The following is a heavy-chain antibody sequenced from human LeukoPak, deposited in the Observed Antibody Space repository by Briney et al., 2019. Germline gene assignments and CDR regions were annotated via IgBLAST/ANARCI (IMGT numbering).Heavy chain of an antibody. CDR1: GDTFSRYA. CDR2: IIPILDIT. V-gene: IGHV1-69*04. CDR3: ARGTAALNWFDP. Sequence: SVKVSCKASGDTFSRYAISWVRQAPGQGLEWMGRIIPILDITDFAQKFQGRVTITADKSTNTAYMELSSLRSDDTAVYYCARGTAALNWFDPWGQGTLVTVSS. J-gene: IGHJ5*02. D-gene: IGHD6-13*01.